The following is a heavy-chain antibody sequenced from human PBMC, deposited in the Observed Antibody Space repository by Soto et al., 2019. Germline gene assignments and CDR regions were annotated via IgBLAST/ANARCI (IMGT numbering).Heavy chain of an antibody. V-gene: IGHV4-59*01. CDR1: GGSISRYY. CDR2: LYNTGST. CDR3: ARDHPHSYGVYYFDY. J-gene: IGHJ4*02. D-gene: IGHD5-18*01. Sequence: PSETLSLTCTVSGGSISRYYWSWIRQPPGKGLEWIGYLYNTGSTIYNPSLESRVTISVDTSKNQFSLNLNSVTAADTAVYYCARDHPHSYGVYYFDYWGQGTPVTVSS.